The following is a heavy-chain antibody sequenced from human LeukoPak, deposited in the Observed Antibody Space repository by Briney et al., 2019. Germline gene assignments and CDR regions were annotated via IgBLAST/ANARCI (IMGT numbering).Heavy chain of an antibody. CDR3: TRDRVVGHDAFDI. D-gene: IGHD1-26*01. V-gene: IGHV3-49*03. CDR1: GFTFGDYA. J-gene: IGHJ3*02. Sequence: GGSLRLSCTASGFTFGDYAMSWFRQAPGKGLEWVGFIRSKAYGGTTEYAASVKGRFTISRDDSKSIAYVQMNSLKTEDTAVYYCTRDRVVGHDAFDIWGQGTMVTVSS. CDR2: IRSKAYGGTT.